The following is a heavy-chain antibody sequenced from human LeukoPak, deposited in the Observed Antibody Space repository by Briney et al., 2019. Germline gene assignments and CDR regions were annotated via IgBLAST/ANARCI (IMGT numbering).Heavy chain of an antibody. CDR3: AKGSLVLGIVKYYFDY. CDR1: GFTFTNYA. D-gene: IGHD3-22*01. Sequence: GGSLRLSCAPSGFTFTNYAMTWVRQAPGKGLECVSGISGSGDATYYADSVLGRFTISRDNSKNTLYLQMKSLSAEDTAVYYCAKGSLVLGIVKYYFDYWGQGSLVTVSS. J-gene: IGHJ4*02. CDR2: ISGSGDAT. V-gene: IGHV3-23*01.